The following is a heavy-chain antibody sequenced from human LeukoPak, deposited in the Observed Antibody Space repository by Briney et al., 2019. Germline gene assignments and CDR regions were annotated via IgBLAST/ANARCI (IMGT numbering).Heavy chain of an antibody. CDR1: GFTFSNYA. CDR2: IGTNGGTT. J-gene: IGHJ4*02. D-gene: IGHD4-23*01. CDR3: VTWTTAVRGGFDY. Sequence: PGGSLRLSCPASGFTFSNYAMHWVRQAPGKGLDYVSAIGTNGGTTYYADSVKGRFTISRDNSKNTLYLQMSSLRAEDTAVYYCVTWTTAVRGGFDYWGQGTLVTVSS. V-gene: IGHV3-64D*09.